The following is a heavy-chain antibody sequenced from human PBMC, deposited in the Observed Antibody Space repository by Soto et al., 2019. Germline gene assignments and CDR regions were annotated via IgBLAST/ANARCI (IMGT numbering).Heavy chain of an antibody. CDR3: ARPTYNSGWPEPALDS. D-gene: IGHD6-19*01. CDR1: GYSFTSYW. CDR2: IYPGDSDT. Sequence: PGESLKISCKGSGYSFTSYWIAWVRQMPGKGLEWMGIIYPGDSDTRYSPSFQGQVTISADKSTSTAYLQWSSLKASDTAMYYCARPTYNSGWPEPALDSWGQGTLVTVSS. V-gene: IGHV5-51*01. J-gene: IGHJ4*02.